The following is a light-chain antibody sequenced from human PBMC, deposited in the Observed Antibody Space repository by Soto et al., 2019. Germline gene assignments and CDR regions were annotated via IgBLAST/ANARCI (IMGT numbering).Light chain of an antibody. J-gene: IGKJ2*01. CDR2: AAS. V-gene: IGKV1-8*01. CDR1: QGISSY. Sequence: AIRMTQSPSSLSASTGDRVTITCRASQGISSYLAWYQQKPGKAPKLLIYAASTLQSGVPSRFSGSGSGTDFTLTTSSLQPEDFATYYCQQYNSFPYTFGQGTKVDIK. CDR3: QQYNSFPYT.